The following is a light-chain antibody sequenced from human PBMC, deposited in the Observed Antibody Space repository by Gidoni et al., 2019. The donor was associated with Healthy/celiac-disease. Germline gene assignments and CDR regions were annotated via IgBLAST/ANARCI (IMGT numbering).Light chain of an antibody. Sequence: PGERVTLSCRASQSVSSSYLTWYQQKPGQAPRLLIYGASTRATGIPARISGSGSGTDFTLTISSLQPEDFAVYYCQQDYNLPPSTFGPGTKVDIK. CDR1: QSVSSSY. J-gene: IGKJ3*01. V-gene: IGKV3D-7*01. CDR3: QQDYNLPPST. CDR2: GAS.